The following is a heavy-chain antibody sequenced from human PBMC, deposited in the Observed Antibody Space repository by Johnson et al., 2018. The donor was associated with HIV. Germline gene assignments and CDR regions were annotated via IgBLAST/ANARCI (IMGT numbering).Heavy chain of an antibody. Sequence: ILLVESGGGLVQPGGSLRVSCAASGFTFSSYWMNWVRQAPGKGLEWVAKIKQDGSEKYYVDSVKGRFTISRDNSKNTLYLQMNSLRAEDTAVYYCAKRVPSKQLVDAFDIWGQGTMVTVSS. CDR3: AKRVPSKQLVDAFDI. CDR1: GFTFSSYW. J-gene: IGHJ3*02. CDR2: IKQDGSEK. D-gene: IGHD6-6*01. V-gene: IGHV3-7*01.